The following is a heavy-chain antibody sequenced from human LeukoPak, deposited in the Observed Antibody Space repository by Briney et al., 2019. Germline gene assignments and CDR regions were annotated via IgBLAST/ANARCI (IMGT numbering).Heavy chain of an antibody. J-gene: IGHJ4*02. V-gene: IGHV1-46*01. CDR3: ARPHYGAADY. Sequence: ASVKVSCKASGYTFTSYYIHWVRQAPGEGLEWMGIINPSGGSTSYAQKFQGRVTMTRDMSTSTVYMELSSLRSEDTAVYYCARPHYGAADYWGQGTLVTVSS. CDR2: INPSGGST. CDR1: GYTFTSYY. D-gene: IGHD4-17*01.